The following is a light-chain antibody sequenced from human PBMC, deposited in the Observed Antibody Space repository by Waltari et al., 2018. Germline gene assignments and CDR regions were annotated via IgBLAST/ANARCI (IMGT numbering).Light chain of an antibody. CDR3: QQTSSTPFT. Sequence: DFQMTQSPSSLSASVGDRVTITCRASQGVASSYLHWYQQKPGKAPKVLIYATSNLKSGVPSRFSGSGSGTDFTLTISGLEPEDFASYYCQQTSSTPFTFGGGTNVEIK. CDR1: QGVASSY. V-gene: IGKV1-39*01. CDR2: ATS. J-gene: IGKJ4*01.